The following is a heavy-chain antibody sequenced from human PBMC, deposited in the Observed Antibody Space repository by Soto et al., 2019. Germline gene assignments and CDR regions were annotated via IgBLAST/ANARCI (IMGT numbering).Heavy chain of an antibody. V-gene: IGHV1-2*02. CDR1: GYTFTDYY. Sequence: QVQLVQSGAEVKRPGASVKVSCKASGYTFTDYYMHWVRQAPGQGLEWMGWINPESGDTDYAQKFQGRVTMTRDTSISTAYMELSRLRSDDSAVYYCARVLQSSWYIQNIDYWGQGTLVTVSS. CDR2: INPESGDT. D-gene: IGHD6-13*01. J-gene: IGHJ4*02. CDR3: ARVLQSSWYIQNIDY.